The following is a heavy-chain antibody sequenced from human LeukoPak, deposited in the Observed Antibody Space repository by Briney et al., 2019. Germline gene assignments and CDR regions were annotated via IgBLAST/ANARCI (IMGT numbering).Heavy chain of an antibody. CDR1: GGTFSSYA. Sequence: GASVKVSCKASGGTFSSYAISWVRQAPGQGLEWMGRIIPILGIANYAQKFQGRVTITADKSTSTAYMELRSLRSEDTAVYYCASWHSWNSDSGYYNAMDVWGQGTTVTVSS. V-gene: IGHV1-69*04. CDR3: ASWHSWNSDSGYYNAMDV. CDR2: IIPILGIA. D-gene: IGHD1-7*01. J-gene: IGHJ6*02.